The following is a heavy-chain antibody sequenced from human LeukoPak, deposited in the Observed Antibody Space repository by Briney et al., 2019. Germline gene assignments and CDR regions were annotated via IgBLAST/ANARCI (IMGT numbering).Heavy chain of an antibody. CDR1: GGSVSSTTYF. V-gene: IGHV4-39*01. CDR3: ARYVVYGSGKYYFDY. Sequence: PSETLSLTCTVSGGSVSSTTYFWSWMRRPPGKGLELLACIKYNGITYYNSSLKSQVTTSVDTSDYQFSLKLSSVAAADTAVYYCARYVVYGSGKYYFDYWGQGTLVTVSS. D-gene: IGHD3-10*01. CDR2: IKYNGIT. J-gene: IGHJ4*02.